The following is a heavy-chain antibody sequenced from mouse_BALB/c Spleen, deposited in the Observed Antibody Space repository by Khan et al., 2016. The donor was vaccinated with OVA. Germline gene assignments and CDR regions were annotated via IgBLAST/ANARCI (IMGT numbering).Heavy chain of an antibody. J-gene: IGHJ1*01. CDR1: GYTFSNYW. CDR3: ARYGNHWYFDV. Sequence: QVQLQQSGAELMKPGASVKISCKATGYTFSNYWIEWVKQRPGHGLEWIGEILPGSGNTNYNEKFEGKATFTADTSSNTAYMQLSSLTSEDSAVYYCARYGNHWYFDVWGAGTTVTVSS. D-gene: IGHD2-1*01. CDR2: ILPGSGNT. V-gene: IGHV1-9*01.